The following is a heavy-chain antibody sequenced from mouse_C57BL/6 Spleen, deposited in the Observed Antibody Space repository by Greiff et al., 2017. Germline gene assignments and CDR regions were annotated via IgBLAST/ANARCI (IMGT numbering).Heavy chain of an antibody. Sequence: QVHVKQSGAELVKPGASVKLSCKASGYTFTEYTIHWVKQRSGQGLEWIGWFYPGSGSIKYNEKFKDKATLTADKSSSTVYMELSRLTSEDSAVYFCARHEDHSSGPYYFDYWGQGTTLTVSS. V-gene: IGHV1-62-2*01. J-gene: IGHJ2*01. CDR1: GYTFTEYT. CDR3: ARHEDHSSGPYYFDY. CDR2: FYPGSGSI. D-gene: IGHD3-2*02.